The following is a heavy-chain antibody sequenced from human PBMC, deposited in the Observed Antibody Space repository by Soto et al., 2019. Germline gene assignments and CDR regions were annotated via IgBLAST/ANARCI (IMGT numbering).Heavy chain of an antibody. Sequence: SDTLSPTFGVCGGSFTGDDSSWIRQPPGPLLEVIGEINHSGSTNYNPSLKSRVTISVDTSKNQFSLKLSSVTAADTAVYYCARGISGYCSSTSCYGRWDYYYMDVWGKGTTVT. CDR2: INHSGST. CDR3: ARGISGYCSSTSCYGRWDYYYMDV. V-gene: IGHV4-34*01. CDR1: GGSFTGDD. J-gene: IGHJ6*03. D-gene: IGHD2-2*01.